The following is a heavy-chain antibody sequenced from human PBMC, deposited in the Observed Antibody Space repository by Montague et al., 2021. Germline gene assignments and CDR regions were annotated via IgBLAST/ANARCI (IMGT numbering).Heavy chain of an antibody. Sequence: SETLSLTCTVSGASITSNIYYWGWTRQSPGKGLEWIGSIYYSGNSFYQPSLKSRITTAVDTSKNQFSLKLSSVTAADTAIYYCARVFSSWYVGWFDPWGQGTLVTVSS. V-gene: IGHV4-39*07. CDR3: ARVFSSWYVGWFDP. D-gene: IGHD6-13*01. CDR1: GASITSNIYY. CDR2: IYYSGNS. J-gene: IGHJ5*02.